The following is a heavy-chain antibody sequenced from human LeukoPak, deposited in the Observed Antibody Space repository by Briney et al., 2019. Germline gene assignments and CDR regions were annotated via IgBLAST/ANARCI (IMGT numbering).Heavy chain of an antibody. D-gene: IGHD1-26*01. Sequence: SQTLSLTCAVSGGSISSGGYSWSWIRQPPGKGLEWIGYIYYSGSTYYNPSLKSRATISVDTSKNQFFLKLSSVTAADTAVYYCARDGRYYYAFDIWGQGTMVTVSS. CDR1: GGSISSGGYS. CDR3: ARDGRYYYAFDI. V-gene: IGHV4-30-4*07. CDR2: IYYSGST. J-gene: IGHJ3*02.